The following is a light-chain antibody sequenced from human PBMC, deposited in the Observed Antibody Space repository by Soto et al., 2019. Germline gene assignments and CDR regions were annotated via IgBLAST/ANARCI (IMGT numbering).Light chain of an antibody. CDR3: CLYAGTTTFV. CDR2: EGT. J-gene: IGLJ2*01. CDR1: SSDVGSYTL. Sequence: QSVLTQPASVSGSPGQSITISCTGTSSDVGSYTLVSWYQQHPGKAPKLMIYEGTKRPSGVSNRFSGSKSGNTASLTSSGLQAEDEADYYCCLYAGTTTFVFGGGTKLTVL. V-gene: IGLV2-23*03.